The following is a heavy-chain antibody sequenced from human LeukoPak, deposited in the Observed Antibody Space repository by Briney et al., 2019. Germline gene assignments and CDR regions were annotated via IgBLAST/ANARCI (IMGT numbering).Heavy chain of an antibody. CDR1: GFTFSSYA. CDR2: ISGSGGST. V-gene: IGHV3-23*01. D-gene: IGHD1-26*01. J-gene: IGHJ4*02. CDR3: AQDLILGASNFDY. Sequence: GGSLRLSCAASGFTFSSYAMSWVRQAPGKELEWVSAISGSGGSTYYADSVKGRFTISRDNSKNTLYLQMNSLRAEDTAVYYCAQDLILGASNFDYWGQGTLVTVSS.